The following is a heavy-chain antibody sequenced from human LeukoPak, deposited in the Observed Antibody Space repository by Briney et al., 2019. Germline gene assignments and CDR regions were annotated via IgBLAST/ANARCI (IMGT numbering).Heavy chain of an antibody. CDR3: ARHVYSSSWFEGYDY. Sequence: PSETLSLTCTVSGGSISSYYWSWIRQPPGKGLEWIGYIYYSGSTNYNPSLKSRVTISVDTSKNQFSLKLSSVTAAGTAVYYCARHVYSSSWFEGYDYWGQGTLVTVSS. CDR2: IYYSGST. V-gene: IGHV4-59*08. J-gene: IGHJ4*02. D-gene: IGHD6-13*01. CDR1: GGSISSYY.